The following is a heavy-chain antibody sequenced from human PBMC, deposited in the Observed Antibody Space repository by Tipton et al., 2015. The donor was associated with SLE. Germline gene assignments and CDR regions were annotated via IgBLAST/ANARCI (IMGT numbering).Heavy chain of an antibody. D-gene: IGHD1-26*01. CDR1: GGSISSHY. Sequence: TLSLTCTVSGGSISSHYWSWIRQPPGKGLEWIGYIYYSGSTNYNPSLKSRVTISVDTSKNQFSLKLSSVTAADTAVYYCARAGELGDAFDIWGQGTMVTVSS. CDR2: IYYSGST. J-gene: IGHJ3*02. V-gene: IGHV4-59*11. CDR3: ARAGELGDAFDI.